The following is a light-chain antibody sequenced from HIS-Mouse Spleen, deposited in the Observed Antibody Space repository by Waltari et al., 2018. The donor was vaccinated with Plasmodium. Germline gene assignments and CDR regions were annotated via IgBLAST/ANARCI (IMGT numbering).Light chain of an antibody. V-gene: IGKV1-5*03. CDR3: QQYNSYSYT. J-gene: IGKJ2*01. Sequence: DIQMTQPPSTLSASVGDRVTIPCRASQSISSWLAWYQQKPGKDPKLLIYKASSLESGVPSRFSGSGSGTEFTLTISSLQPDDFATYYCQQYNSYSYTFGQGTKLEIK. CDR1: QSISSW. CDR2: KAS.